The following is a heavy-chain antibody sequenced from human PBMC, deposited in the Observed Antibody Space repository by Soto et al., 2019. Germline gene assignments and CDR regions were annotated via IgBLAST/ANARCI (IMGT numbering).Heavy chain of an antibody. J-gene: IGHJ4*02. CDR3: ARRYDTYYFDS. D-gene: IGHD1-1*01. V-gene: IGHV2-5*01. CDR2: VYGSDDK. CDR1: GFSLTTNAVA. Sequence: QITLKESGPTLVKPTQTLTLTCTFSGFSLTTNAVAVGWIRQPPGKALEWLAIVYGSDDKFYSPSLKSRLTITKDTSTNQVVLTMTNMGPVDTATYYCARRYDTYYFDSWGQGTMVTVSS.